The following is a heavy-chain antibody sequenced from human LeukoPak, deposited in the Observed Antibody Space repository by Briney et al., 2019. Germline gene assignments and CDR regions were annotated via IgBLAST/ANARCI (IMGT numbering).Heavy chain of an antibody. CDR3: AKDQLFGELFKYFQH. V-gene: IGHV3-23*01. CDR1: GFTFSSYA. CDR2: ISGSGGST. D-gene: IGHD3-10*02. J-gene: IGHJ1*01. Sequence: GGSLRLSCAASGFTFSSYAMSWVRQAPGKGLEWVSDISGSGGSTYYADSVKGRFTISRDNSKNSLYLQMNSLRAEDTAVYYCAKDQLFGELFKYFQHWGEGTLVTVSS.